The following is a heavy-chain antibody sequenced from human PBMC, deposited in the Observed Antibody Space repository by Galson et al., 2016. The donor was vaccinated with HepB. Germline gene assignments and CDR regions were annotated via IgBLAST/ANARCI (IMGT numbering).Heavy chain of an antibody. CDR2: INVNNGGT. Sequence: SVKVSCKASGYPFIGYHMHWLRQAPGQGLEWLGWINVNNGGTRYAQKFKGRVSMTRDTSINTAYLEVSGLTSDDTALYYCARESERGPGNGWCWFHPWGQGTLVTVSS. D-gene: IGHD6-19*01. V-gene: IGHV1-2*02. CDR1: GYPFIGYH. CDR3: ARESERGPGNGWCWFHP. J-gene: IGHJ5*02.